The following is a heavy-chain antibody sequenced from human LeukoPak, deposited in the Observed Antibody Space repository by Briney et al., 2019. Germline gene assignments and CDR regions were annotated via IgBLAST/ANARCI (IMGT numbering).Heavy chain of an antibody. CDR3: ARSEIYCNNGFCYREPCDY. CDR1: GYTFTSYG. Sequence: ASVKVSCKASGYTFTSYGISWVRQAPGQGLEWMGWISAYNGNTNYAQKLQGRVTMTTDTSTSTAYMELRSLTSDDTAVYYCARSEIYCNNGFCYREPCDYWGQGTLVTVSS. D-gene: IGHD2-8*01. CDR2: ISAYNGNT. V-gene: IGHV1-18*01. J-gene: IGHJ4*02.